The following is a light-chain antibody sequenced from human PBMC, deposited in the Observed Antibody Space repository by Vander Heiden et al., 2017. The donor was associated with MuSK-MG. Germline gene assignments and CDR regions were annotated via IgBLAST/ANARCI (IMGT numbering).Light chain of an antibody. CDR1: SSDVGSYHL. Sequence: QSALTQPASVSAPPGQSLTLSFTGTSSDVGSYHLFSWSQRTPGKDLKLMIDDGTKRTAGGPKCFSGSESGTTATRTMSGVQEEDEDYYDCCSEATNTYVFGSGTKLTVL. CDR2: DGT. J-gene: IGLJ1*01. V-gene: IGLV2-23*01. CDR3: CSEATNTYV.